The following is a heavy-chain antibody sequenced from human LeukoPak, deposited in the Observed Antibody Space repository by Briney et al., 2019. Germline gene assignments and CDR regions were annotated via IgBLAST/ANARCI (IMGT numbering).Heavy chain of an antibody. V-gene: IGHV3-74*01. CDR3: ARDGYCSTTSCYPDI. J-gene: IGHJ3*02. D-gene: IGHD2-2*03. CDR1: GFSFSSYW. CDR2: INIDGSST. Sequence: PGGSLRLSCAASGFSFSSYWMPWVRQSPGKGLLWVARINIDGSSTSYADSLKGRFTISRDNAKKTLYLQMNSLRAEDTAVYYCARDGYCSTTSCYPDIWGQGTLVSVSS.